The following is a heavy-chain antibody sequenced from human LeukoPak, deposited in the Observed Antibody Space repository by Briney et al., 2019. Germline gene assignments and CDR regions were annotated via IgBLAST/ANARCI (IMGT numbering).Heavy chain of an antibody. Sequence: GASVKVSCKASGYTFTGYYMHWVRQAPGQGLEWMGWIDPNSGGTNYAQKFQGRVTMTRDTSISTAYMELSRLRSDDTAVYYCARADSSSDPRGAFDIGGKGTMVTFSS. J-gene: IGHJ3*02. D-gene: IGHD6-6*01. CDR1: GYTFTGYY. CDR2: IDPNSGGT. CDR3: ARADSSSDPRGAFDI. V-gene: IGHV1-2*02.